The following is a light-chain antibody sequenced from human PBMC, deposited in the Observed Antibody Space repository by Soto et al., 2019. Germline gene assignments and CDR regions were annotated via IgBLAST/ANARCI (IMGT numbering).Light chain of an antibody. J-gene: IGKJ4*01. V-gene: IGKV1-12*02. Sequence: DIQMTQSPSSLSASVGDRVTITCRASQTIDSWLAWYQQRPRKAPNLLIYDASTLHSGVPSRFSGGGSGTDFTLTISSLQPEDFATYYCQQVNVYPSTVGGGTKVEIK. CDR1: QTIDSW. CDR2: DAS. CDR3: QQVNVYPST.